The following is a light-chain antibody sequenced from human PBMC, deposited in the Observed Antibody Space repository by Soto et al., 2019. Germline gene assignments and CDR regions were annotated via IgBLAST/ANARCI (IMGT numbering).Light chain of an antibody. Sequence: EIVMTQSPATLSVSPGERVTLSCRASEGVGLKLAWYQLKPGLPPRLLFYDASTRATGLPARFSGSGAGTEFLLSSSSLHSEDFTTYCRQHYSDPPTFGQGTKVEIK. J-gene: IGKJ1*01. CDR2: DAS. V-gene: IGKV3-15*01. CDR1: EGVGLK. CDR3: QHYSDPPT.